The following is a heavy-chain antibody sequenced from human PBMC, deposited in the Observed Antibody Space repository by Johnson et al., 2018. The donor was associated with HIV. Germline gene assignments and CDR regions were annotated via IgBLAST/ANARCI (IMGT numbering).Heavy chain of an antibody. V-gene: IGHV3-30*03. D-gene: IGHD2-2*01. J-gene: IGHJ3*02. Sequence: QVQLVESGGGVVRPGGSLRLSCTASGFTFSSYGMHWVRQAPGKGLEWVAVISYDGSNKYYSDSVKGRFTVSRDKSKNTLYLQMNSLRGDDTAVYYCARPGIVVLPAGAFDIWGPGTMVTVSS. CDR1: GFTFSSYG. CDR3: ARPGIVVLPAGAFDI. CDR2: ISYDGSNK.